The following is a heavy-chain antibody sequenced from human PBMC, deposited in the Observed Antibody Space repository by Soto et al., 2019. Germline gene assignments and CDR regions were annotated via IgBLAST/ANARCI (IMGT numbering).Heavy chain of an antibody. CDR1: GFIFSRYA. CDR2: IPRDGSNR. D-gene: IGHD3-10*01. V-gene: IGHV3-30*04. Sequence: GGSLRLSCEASGFIFSRYAIHWVRQAPGKGLEWLAVIPRDGSNRYYLDSVKGRFTISRDNSKNTLYLQMNSLREDDTALYYCARSRSGAVADSFDFWGQGTLVTVSS. J-gene: IGHJ4*02. CDR3: ARSRSGAVADSFDF.